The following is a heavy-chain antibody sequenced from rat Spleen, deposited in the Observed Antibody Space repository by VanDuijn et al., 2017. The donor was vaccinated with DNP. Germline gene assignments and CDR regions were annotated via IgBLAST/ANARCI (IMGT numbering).Heavy chain of an antibody. Sequence: EVKLVESGGGLVQPGISLKLSCAVSGFNFNDYWMGWVRQAPGKGLEWVGEINGDSSAINYNPSLKDKFTISRDNAQNTLYLQVNKLGSEDTAIYYCERYSAEGFYFDYWGQGVMVTVSS. CDR2: INGDSSAI. V-gene: IGHV4-2*01. D-gene: IGHD1-1*01. CDR1: GFNFNDYW. CDR3: ERYSAEGFYFDY. J-gene: IGHJ2*01.